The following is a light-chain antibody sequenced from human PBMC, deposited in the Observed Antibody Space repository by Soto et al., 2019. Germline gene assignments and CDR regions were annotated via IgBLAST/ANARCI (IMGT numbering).Light chain of an antibody. CDR3: SSYTSSSTLYV. CDR2: DVS. V-gene: IGLV2-14*01. CDR1: SSDVGGYNY. Sequence: QSALTQPASVSGSPGQSITISCTGTSSDVGGYNYVSWYQQHPGKAPKLMIYDVSNWPSGVSNRFSGSKSGNTASLTISGLQAEDEAVYYCSSYTSSSTLYVFGTGTKLTVL. J-gene: IGLJ1*01.